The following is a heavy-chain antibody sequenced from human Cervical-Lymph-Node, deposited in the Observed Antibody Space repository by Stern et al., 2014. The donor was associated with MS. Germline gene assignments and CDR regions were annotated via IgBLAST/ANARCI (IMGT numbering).Heavy chain of an antibody. CDR3: ARDGRYCSNDVCSWTGASDI. D-gene: IGHD2-8*01. Sequence: VQLVESGAQMKTPGSSVKVSCKASGGTLSTSAISWVRQAPVQGLDWMGGIIPISGTTNYAQKFQGRVTITADESTTTAYMELSRLTSEDTAVYYCARDGRYCSNDVCSWTGASDIWGQGTVVTVS. J-gene: IGHJ3*02. V-gene: IGHV1-69*01. CDR2: IIPISGTT. CDR1: GGTLSTSA.